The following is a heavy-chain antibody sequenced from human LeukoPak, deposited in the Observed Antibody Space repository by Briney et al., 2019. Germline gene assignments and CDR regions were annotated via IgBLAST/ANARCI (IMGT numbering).Heavy chain of an antibody. Sequence: PGGSLRLSCAASGFTFSTYAMSWVRQAPGKGLEWVSSISGSGTSTYSADSVKGRFTISRDNSKNTLYLHMYSLRAEDTAVYCCAGRTIAAISIFDSWGQGTLVTVSS. CDR1: GFTFSTYA. CDR2: ISGSGTST. D-gene: IGHD6-6*01. J-gene: IGHJ4*02. CDR3: AGRTIAAISIFDS. V-gene: IGHV3-23*01.